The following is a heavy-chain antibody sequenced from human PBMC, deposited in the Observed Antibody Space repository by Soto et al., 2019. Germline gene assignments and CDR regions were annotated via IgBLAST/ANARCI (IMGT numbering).Heavy chain of an antibody. J-gene: IGHJ4*02. D-gene: IGHD3-16*01. CDR1: ADTFTSFT. CDR3: ARENMRVRLRGPPVDY. Sequence: QVQLVQSGAEVKKPGSSVKVSCKASADTFTSFTINWVREAPGQGLEWVGKFNPILNIGDYAQKFQGRLSITADQSTSTTFMELSSLKSEDTAVYYCARENMRVRLRGPPVDYWGQGTLVAVSS. CDR2: FNPILNIG. V-gene: IGHV1-69*08.